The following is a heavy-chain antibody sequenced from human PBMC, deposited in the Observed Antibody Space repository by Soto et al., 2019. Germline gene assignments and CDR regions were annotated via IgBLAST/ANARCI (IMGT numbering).Heavy chain of an antibody. CDR2: TRNKANSYTT. CDR3: ARIELKSGSYYDY. J-gene: IGHJ4*02. CDR1: GFTFSDHY. V-gene: IGHV3-72*01. D-gene: IGHD1-26*01. Sequence: EVQLVEFGGGLVQPGGSLRLSCAASGFTFSDHYMDWVRQAPGKGLEWVGRTRNKANSYTTEYAASVKGRFTISRDDSKNSLYLQMNSLKTEDTAVYYCARIELKSGSYYDYWGQGTLVTVSS.